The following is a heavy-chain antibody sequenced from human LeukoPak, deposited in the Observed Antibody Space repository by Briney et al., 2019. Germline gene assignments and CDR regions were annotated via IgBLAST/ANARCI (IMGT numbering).Heavy chain of an antibody. CDR1: GGSFSDYS. D-gene: IGHD3-16*01. Sequence: PSETLSLTCAVYGGSFSDYSWSWLRQTPEKGLEWIGEINHSGSTSYNPSLKSRVIMSVDTSKNQFSVKLRSVTAADTAVYYCARHGVVTWFDPWGQGTLVTVSS. J-gene: IGHJ5*02. CDR2: INHSGST. CDR3: ARHGVVTWFDP. V-gene: IGHV4-34*01.